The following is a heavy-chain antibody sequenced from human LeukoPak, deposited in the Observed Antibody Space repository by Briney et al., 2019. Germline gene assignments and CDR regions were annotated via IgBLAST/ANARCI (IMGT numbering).Heavy chain of an antibody. CDR3: ARAEWGSYDFWSGKPPRPTHLDV. D-gene: IGHD3-3*01. CDR1: GGTFSSYA. Sequence: SVKVSCKASGGTFSSYAMSWVRQAPGQGLEWMGGIIPIFGTANYAQKFQGRVTITADESTSTAYMELSSLRSEDTAVYYCARAEWGSYDFWSGKPPRPTHLDVWGKGTTVTVSS. V-gene: IGHV1-69*13. CDR2: IIPIFGTA. J-gene: IGHJ6*04.